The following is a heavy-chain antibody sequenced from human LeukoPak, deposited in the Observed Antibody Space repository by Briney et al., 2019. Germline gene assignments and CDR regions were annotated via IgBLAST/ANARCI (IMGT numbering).Heavy chain of an antibody. J-gene: IGHJ3*02. D-gene: IGHD3-10*01. Sequence: ASVKVSCKASGYTFTSYAMNWVRQAPGQGLEWMGWINTNTGNPTYAQGFTGRFVFSLDTSVSTAYLQISSLKAEDTAVYYCARDDGSGRSDAFDIWGQGTMVTVSS. CDR1: GYTFTSYA. V-gene: IGHV7-4-1*02. CDR2: INTNTGNP. CDR3: ARDDGSGRSDAFDI.